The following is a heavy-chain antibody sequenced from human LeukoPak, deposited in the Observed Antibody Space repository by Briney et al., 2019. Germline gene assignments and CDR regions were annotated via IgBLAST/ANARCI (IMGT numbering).Heavy chain of an antibody. Sequence: GGFLRLSCVASGFTFSTYWMNWVRQAPGKGLEWVASVKQDGSEKYYVDSVKGRFTISRDNAKNSVSLQMSGLRPEDTAVYYCATATVTYFDSWGQGTLVTVSA. V-gene: IGHV3-7*01. J-gene: IGHJ4*02. CDR3: ATATVTYFDS. CDR1: GFTFSTYW. CDR2: VKQDGSEK. D-gene: IGHD4-17*01.